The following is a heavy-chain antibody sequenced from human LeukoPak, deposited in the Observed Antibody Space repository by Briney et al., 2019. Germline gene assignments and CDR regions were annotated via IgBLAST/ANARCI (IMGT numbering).Heavy chain of an antibody. CDR3: ASVGDHYYFDY. Sequence: PSETLSLTCTVSGGSISSYYWSWIRQPPGKGLEWIGEINHSGSTNYNPSLKSRVTISVDTSKNQFSLKLSSVTAADTAVYYCASVGDHYYFDYWGQGTLVTVSS. CDR2: INHSGST. CDR1: GGSISSYY. D-gene: IGHD4-17*01. V-gene: IGHV4-34*01. J-gene: IGHJ4*02.